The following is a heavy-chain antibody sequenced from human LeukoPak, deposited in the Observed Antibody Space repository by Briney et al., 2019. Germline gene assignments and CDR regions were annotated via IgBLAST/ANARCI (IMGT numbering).Heavy chain of an antibody. CDR3: AQGYLSGWYPH. CDR1: GFSVSNSG. Sequence: GGSLRLSCTVSGFSVSNSGMSWVRQAPGKGLELISAISVDGETALYADSVKGRFIISRDNSKNTLYLQMSSLRAEDTAVYHCAQGYLSGWYPHWGQGSLVSVSS. CDR2: ISVDGETA. D-gene: IGHD6-19*01. J-gene: IGHJ4*02. V-gene: IGHV3-23*01.